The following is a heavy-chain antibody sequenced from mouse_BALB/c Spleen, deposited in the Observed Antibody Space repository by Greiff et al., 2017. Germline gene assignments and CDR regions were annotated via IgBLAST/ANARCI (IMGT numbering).Heavy chain of an antibody. CDR3: ARNYRYDVLFAY. J-gene: IGHJ3*01. Sequence: EVQLQESGPGLVKPSQSLSLTCTVTGYSITSDYAWNWIRQFPGNKLEWMGYISYSGSTSYNPSLKSRISITRDTSKNQFFLQLNSVTTEDTATYYCARNYRYDVLFAYWGQGTLVTVSA. D-gene: IGHD2-14*01. V-gene: IGHV3-2*02. CDR1: GYSITSDYA. CDR2: ISYSGST.